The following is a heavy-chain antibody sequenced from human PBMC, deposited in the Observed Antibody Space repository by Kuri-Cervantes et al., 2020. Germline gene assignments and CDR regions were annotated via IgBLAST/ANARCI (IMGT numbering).Heavy chain of an antibody. CDR2: INPNTGAT. J-gene: IGHJ4*02. CDR3: ARAEGATNTHLDY. Sequence: ASVKVSCKASGYTFTSYDINWVRQTTGQGLEWMGWINPNTGATGYAQRFQGRVTMTRDTSINTAYMELSSLSPEDTAVYYCARAEGATNTHLDYWGQGTLVTVSS. CDR1: GYTFTSYD. D-gene: IGHD1-26*01. V-gene: IGHV1-8*01.